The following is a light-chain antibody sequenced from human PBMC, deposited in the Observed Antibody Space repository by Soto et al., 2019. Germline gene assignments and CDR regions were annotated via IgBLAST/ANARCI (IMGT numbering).Light chain of an antibody. J-gene: IGKJ3*01. V-gene: IGKV3-11*01. Sequence: EIVFTQSPATLSLSPGERATLSCRASQSVSSYLAWYQQKPGQAPRLLIYDASNRAPGIPARFSGNGFGTDFTLTISSLEPEDFAVYYCQQRSSWPTFGPGTKVDL. CDR2: DAS. CDR1: QSVSSY. CDR3: QQRSSWPT.